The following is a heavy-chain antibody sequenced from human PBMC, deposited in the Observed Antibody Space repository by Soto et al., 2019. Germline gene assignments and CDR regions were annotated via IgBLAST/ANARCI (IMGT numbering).Heavy chain of an antibody. D-gene: IGHD3-22*01. V-gene: IGHV4-31*03. CDR3: ARDLLNSRGSNFEI. CDR1: GGSISSGGYY. J-gene: IGHJ4*02. Sequence: PSETLSLTCTVSGGSISSGGYYWSWIRQHPGKGLEWIGYIYYSGSTYYNPSLKSRVTISVDTSKNQFSLKLSSVTAADTAVYYCARDLLNSRGSNFEIWGRGTLVTVSS. CDR2: IYYSGST.